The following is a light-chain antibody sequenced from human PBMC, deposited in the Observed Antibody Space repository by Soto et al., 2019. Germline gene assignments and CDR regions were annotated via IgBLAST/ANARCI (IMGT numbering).Light chain of an antibody. Sequence: EILLPPSASPPSLLTGERATLSCRASQSVSSFLAWYQQKPGQAPRLLIYDASNRATGFPARFSGSGSGTEYNLTISSLQSEDFGGYYCQQYNNWPRATFGGGTKV. V-gene: IGKV3-15*01. CDR1: QSVSSF. CDR2: DAS. CDR3: QQYNNWPRAT. J-gene: IGKJ4*01.